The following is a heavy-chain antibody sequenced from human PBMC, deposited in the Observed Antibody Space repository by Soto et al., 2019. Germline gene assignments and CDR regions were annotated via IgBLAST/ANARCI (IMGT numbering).Heavy chain of an antibody. V-gene: IGHV3-23*01. D-gene: IGHD2-21*02. CDR2: IGGSGVST. CDR1: GFAFSSYA. CDR3: AKHLPSKKNPLLWADAFDI. Sequence: EVQLLESGGGLIQPGGSLRLSCAASGFAFSSYAMSWVRQAPGKGLEWVSTIGGSGVSTNYADSVKGRFTISRDNSKNTLYLQMNSLRAEDQALDYCAKHLPSKKNPLLWADAFDIWGQGTVVTVSS. J-gene: IGHJ3*02.